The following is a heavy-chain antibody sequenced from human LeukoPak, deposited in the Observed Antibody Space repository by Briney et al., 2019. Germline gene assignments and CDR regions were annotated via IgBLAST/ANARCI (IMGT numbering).Heavy chain of an antibody. J-gene: IGHJ4*02. CDR1: GFTFSTYE. Sequence: PGGSLRLSCTSSGFTFSTYEMNWVRQAPGKGLEWVSYISSSGSSIYYADSVKGRFTISRDNAKNSLYLQLNSLRAEDTAVSHCAREADYRNSPALDFDYWGQGTLVTVSS. D-gene: IGHD4-11*01. CDR3: AREADYRNSPALDFDY. CDR2: ISSSGSSI. V-gene: IGHV3-48*03.